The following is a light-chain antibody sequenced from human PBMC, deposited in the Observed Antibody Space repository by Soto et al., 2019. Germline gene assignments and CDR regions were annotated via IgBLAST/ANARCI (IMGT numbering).Light chain of an antibody. CDR2: SNN. CDR3: AAWDDSLNVPV. CDR1: SSNIGSNT. Sequence: QLVLTQPPSASGTPGQRVTISCSGSSSNIGSNTVNWYQQLPGTAPKLLIYSNNQRPSGVPDRFSGSKSGTSASLAISGLQSEDEADYYCAAWDDSLNVPVFGGGTQLTVL. J-gene: IGLJ7*01. V-gene: IGLV1-44*01.